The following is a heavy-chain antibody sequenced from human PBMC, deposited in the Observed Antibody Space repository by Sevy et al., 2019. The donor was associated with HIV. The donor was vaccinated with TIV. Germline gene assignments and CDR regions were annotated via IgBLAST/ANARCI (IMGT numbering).Heavy chain of an antibody. V-gene: IGHV4-4*07. Sequence: SETLSLTCTVSGGSISGSFYWSWVRQSAGKGLEWIGRIYTSGSTNYNPPLKSRVTMSVDTSKNQFSLSLTSVTAADTAVYYCARAPYYYDSSGYLSALVDVWGQGTTVTVSS. J-gene: IGHJ6*02. CDR1: GGSISGSFY. D-gene: IGHD3-22*01. CDR3: ARAPYYYDSSGYLSALVDV. CDR2: IYTSGST.